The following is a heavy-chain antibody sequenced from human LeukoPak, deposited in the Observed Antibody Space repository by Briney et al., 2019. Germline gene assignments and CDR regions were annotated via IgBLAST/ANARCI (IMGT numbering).Heavy chain of an antibody. J-gene: IGHJ3*01. V-gene: IGHV5-51*01. CDR3: ARQLYSSGWFAFDL. Sequence: GGSLKISCKGSGYSFTSYWIGWVRQVPGKGLEWMGIIYPGDSDTRYSPSFQGQVTISADKSISTAYLQWSSLTASDTAMYYCARQLYSSGWFAFDLWGQGTMVTVSS. CDR2: IYPGDSDT. D-gene: IGHD6-19*01. CDR1: GYSFTSYW.